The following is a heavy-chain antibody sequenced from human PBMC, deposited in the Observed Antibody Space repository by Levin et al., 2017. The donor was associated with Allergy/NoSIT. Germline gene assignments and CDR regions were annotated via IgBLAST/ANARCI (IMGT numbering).Heavy chain of an antibody. CDR2: ISSSSSTI. V-gene: IGHV3-48*01. CDR3: ARDFRLSSGRRNY. J-gene: IGHJ4*02. Sequence: PGGSLRLSCAASGFTFSSYSMNWVHQAPGKGLEWVSYISSSSSTIYYADSVKGRFTISRDNAKNSLYLQMNSLRAEDTAVYYCARDFRLSSGRRNYWGQGTLVTVSS. CDR1: GFTFSSYS. D-gene: IGHD6-19*01.